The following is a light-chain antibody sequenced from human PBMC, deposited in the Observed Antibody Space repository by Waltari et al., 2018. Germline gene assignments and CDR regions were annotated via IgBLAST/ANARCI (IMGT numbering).Light chain of an antibody. V-gene: IGLV1-51*02. CDR2: ENS. CDR1: SSNIGNNY. J-gene: IGLJ7*01. CDR3: GTWDSSLSGAV. Sequence: QSVLTQPPSVSAAPGPRVTISCSGGSSNIGNNYVTWYRQFPGTAPKLLIYENSERPSGIPGRFSGSKSGTSATLDIPGLQAGDEADYYCGTWDSSLSGAVFGGGTHLTVL.